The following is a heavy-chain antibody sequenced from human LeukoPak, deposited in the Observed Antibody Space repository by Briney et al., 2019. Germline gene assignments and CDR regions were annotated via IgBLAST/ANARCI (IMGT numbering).Heavy chain of an antibody. CDR2: IYYSGST. CDR1: GGSISSSSYY. CDR3: ARALSRGVAGSNWFDP. D-gene: IGHD3-10*01. Sequence: SETLSLTCTVSGGSISSSSYYWGWIRQPPGKGLEWIGSIYYSGSTYYNPSLKSRVTISVDTSKNQFSLKLSSVTAADTAVCYCARALSRGVAGSNWFDPWGQGTLVTVSS. J-gene: IGHJ5*02. V-gene: IGHV4-39*07.